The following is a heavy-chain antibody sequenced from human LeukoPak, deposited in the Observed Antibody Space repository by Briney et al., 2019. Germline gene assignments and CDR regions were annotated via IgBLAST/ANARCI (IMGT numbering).Heavy chain of an antibody. CDR1: GGTFSSYA. V-gene: IGHV1-69*06. D-gene: IGHD2-15*01. J-gene: IGHJ4*02. CDR2: IIPIFGTA. Sequence: ASVKVSCKASGGTFSSYAISWVRQAPGQGLEWMGGIIPIFGTANYAQKFQGRVTITADKSTSTAYMELSSLRSEDTAVYYCARDLGPGYCRGGSCAAYGYWGQGTLVTVSS. CDR3: ARDLGPGYCRGGSCAAYGY.